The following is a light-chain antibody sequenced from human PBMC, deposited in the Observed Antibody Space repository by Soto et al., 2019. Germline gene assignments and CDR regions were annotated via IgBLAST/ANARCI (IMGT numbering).Light chain of an antibody. J-gene: IGKJ2*03. V-gene: IGKV4-1*01. CDR1: ESVFHGSNDKNY. Sequence: DIVMTQSPDSLAVSLGEMATITCKSSESVFHGSNDKNYVAWYQQRPGQPPRLLISWASTRESGVTDRFSGSGSGTDFTLTVSSLQAEDVAVYYCQHYYSPPHSFGQGTKLEIK. CDR3: QHYYSPPHS. CDR2: WAS.